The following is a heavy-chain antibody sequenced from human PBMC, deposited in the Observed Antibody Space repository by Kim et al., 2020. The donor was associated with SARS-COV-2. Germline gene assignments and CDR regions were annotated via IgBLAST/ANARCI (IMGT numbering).Heavy chain of an antibody. Sequence: SETLSLTCTVSGGSISSYYWSWIRQPPGKGLEWIGYIYYSGSTNYNPSLKSRVTISVDTSKNQFSLKLSSVTAADTAVYYCAREFGSGYDLWGQGTLVTVSS. V-gene: IGHV4-59*13. J-gene: IGHJ4*02. CDR3: AREFGSGYDL. D-gene: IGHD5-12*01. CDR1: GGSISSYY. CDR2: IYYSGST.